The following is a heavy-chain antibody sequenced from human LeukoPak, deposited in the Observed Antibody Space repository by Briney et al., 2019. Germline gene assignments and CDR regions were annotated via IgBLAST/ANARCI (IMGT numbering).Heavy chain of an antibody. CDR3: ARDAPFQYYYDSSGYLPMDV. CDR1: GFTFSSYA. V-gene: IGHV3-64*01. J-gene: IGHJ6*03. D-gene: IGHD3-22*01. Sequence: GGSLRLSCAASGFTFSSYAMHWVRQAPGKGLEYVSAISSNGGGTYYANSVKGRFAISRDNSENTLYLQMGSLRAEDMAVYYCARDAPFQYYYDSSGYLPMDVWGKGTTVTVSS. CDR2: ISSNGGGT.